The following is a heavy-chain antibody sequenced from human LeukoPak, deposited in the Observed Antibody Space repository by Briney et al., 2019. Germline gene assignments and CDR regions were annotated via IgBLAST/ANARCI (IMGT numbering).Heavy chain of an antibody. CDR2: ITGNGGTT. Sequence: SGESLRLSCAASGFSFSNYGMNWVRQAAGKGLEWVSGITGNGGTTYYADSVKGRFTISRDNSRNTVYLQMNSLRAEDTAVYDCANDRGWIQLNLGRGQGTLVTVSS. CDR1: GFSFSNYG. V-gene: IGHV3-23*01. J-gene: IGHJ4*02. D-gene: IGHD5-18*01. CDR3: ANDRGWIQLNLG.